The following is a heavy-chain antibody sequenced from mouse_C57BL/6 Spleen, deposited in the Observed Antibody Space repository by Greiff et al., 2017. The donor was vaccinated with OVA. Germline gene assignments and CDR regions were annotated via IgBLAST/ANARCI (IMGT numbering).Heavy chain of an antibody. D-gene: IGHD2-2*01. CDR1: GYTFTSYW. V-gene: IGHV1-61*01. CDR2: IYPSDSET. Sequence: QVQLQQPGAELVRPGSSVKLSCKASGYTFTSYWMDWVKQRPGQGLEWIGNIYPSDSETHYNQKFKDKATLTVDKSSSTAYMQLSSLTSDDSAVYYCASYGYDGPFDYWGQGTTLTVSS. J-gene: IGHJ2*01. CDR3: ASYGYDGPFDY.